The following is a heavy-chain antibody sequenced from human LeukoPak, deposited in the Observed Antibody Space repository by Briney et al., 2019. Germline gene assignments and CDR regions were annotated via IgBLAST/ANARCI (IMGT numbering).Heavy chain of an antibody. Sequence: GQSMSPSCAPSTFTLSRNSTRWVRQAAGNVREWVAAISGSGGSTYYADSVKGRFTISRDNSKNTLYLQMNSLRAEDTAVYYCAKAFEEAVEGSDYWGQGTLVTVSS. CDR1: TFTLSRNS. V-gene: IGHV3-23*01. CDR2: ISGSGGST. CDR3: AKAFEEAVEGSDY. J-gene: IGHJ4*02.